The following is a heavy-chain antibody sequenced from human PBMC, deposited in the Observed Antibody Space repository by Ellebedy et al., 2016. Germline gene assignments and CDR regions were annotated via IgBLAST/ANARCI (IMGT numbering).Heavy chain of an antibody. Sequence: GGSLRLXXAASGFTVSSNYMSWVRQAPGKGLEWVSVIYSGGSTYYADSVKGRFTISRDNSKNTLYLQMNSLRAEDTAVYYCARGDPTVADYWGQGTLVTVSS. CDR3: ARGDPTVADY. D-gene: IGHD4-23*01. J-gene: IGHJ4*02. V-gene: IGHV3-53*05. CDR1: GFTVSSNY. CDR2: IYSGGST.